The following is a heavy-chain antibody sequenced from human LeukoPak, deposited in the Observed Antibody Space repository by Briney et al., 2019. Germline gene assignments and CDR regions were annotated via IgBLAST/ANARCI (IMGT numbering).Heavy chain of an antibody. Sequence: GASVKVSCKASGYTFTGYYMHWVRQAPGQGLEWMGWMNPNSGNTGYAQKFQGRVTITRNTSISTAYMELSSLRSEDTAVYYCARFPSEGTTHRPAGSLDAFDIWGQGTMVTVSS. V-gene: IGHV1-8*03. CDR3: ARFPSEGTTHRPAGSLDAFDI. J-gene: IGHJ3*02. D-gene: IGHD1-1*01. CDR2: MNPNSGNT. CDR1: GYTFTGYY.